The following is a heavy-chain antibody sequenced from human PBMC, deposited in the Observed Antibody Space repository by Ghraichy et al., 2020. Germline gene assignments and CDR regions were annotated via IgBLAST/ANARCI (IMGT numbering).Heavy chain of an antibody. D-gene: IGHD2-21*02. J-gene: IGHJ6*02. CDR2: ITYDGNIK. CDR3: AKDDEAYCGGDCYSGYYYHGMDV. CDR1: GFTFSSYA. Sequence: GGSPRLSCAASGFTFSSYAMHWVRQAPGKGLEWVAVITYDGNIKYYGDSVKGRFIISRDNSKTKNTLYLQMNSLRAEDTAVYYCAKDDEAYCGGDCYSGYYYHGMDVWGQGTTVTVSS. V-gene: IGHV3-30*18.